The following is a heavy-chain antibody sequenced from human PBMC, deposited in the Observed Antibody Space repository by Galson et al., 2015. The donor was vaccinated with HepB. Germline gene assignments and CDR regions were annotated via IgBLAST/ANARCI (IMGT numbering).Heavy chain of an antibody. CDR1: GDSLNAVA. V-gene: IGHV1-24*01. CDR3: ATDTDGGSYAYGMDV. CDR2: YDPDEGET. J-gene: IGHJ6*02. Sequence: SVRVSCKVIGDSLNAVAIHWVRQTPTKGLEWVGGYDPDEGETVYAEEFQGRVTMTEDTTTDTAYIELSSLRSEDTAVFYCATDTDGGSYAYGMDVWGQGTTVTVSS. D-gene: IGHD4-23*01.